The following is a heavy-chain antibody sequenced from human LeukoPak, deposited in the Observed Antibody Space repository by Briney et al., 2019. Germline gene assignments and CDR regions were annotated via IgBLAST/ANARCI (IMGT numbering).Heavy chain of an antibody. J-gene: IGHJ4*02. CDR2: IKQDGSEK. CDR1: GFTFSSYW. CDR3: AKGRNEDGDAALNY. Sequence: GGSLRLSCAASGFTFSSYWMSWVRQAPGKGLEWVANIKQDGSEKYYVDSVKGRFTISRDNAKNSLYLQMNSLRAEDTAAYHCAKGRNEDGDAALNYWGQGTLVTVSS. V-gene: IGHV3-7*05. D-gene: IGHD4-17*01.